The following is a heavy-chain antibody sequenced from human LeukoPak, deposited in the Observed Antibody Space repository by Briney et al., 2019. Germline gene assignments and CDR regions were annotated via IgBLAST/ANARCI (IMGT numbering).Heavy chain of an antibody. J-gene: IGHJ6*03. CDR3: ARVGPWVNPGYYYYYMDV. CDR2: IKQDGSEK. V-gene: IGHV3-7*01. Sequence: GGSLRLSCAASGFTLSSYWMSWVRQAPGKGLEWVANIKQDGSEKYFVDSVKGRFTISRDNGKNSLYLQMNSLRAEDTAVYYCARVGPWVNPGYYYYYMDVWGKGTTVTVSS. CDR1: GFTLSSYW. D-gene: IGHD1-14*01.